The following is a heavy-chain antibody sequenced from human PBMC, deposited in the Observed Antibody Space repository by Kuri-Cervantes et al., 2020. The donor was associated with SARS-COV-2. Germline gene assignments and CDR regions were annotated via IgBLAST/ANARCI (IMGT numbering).Heavy chain of an antibody. D-gene: IGHD6-19*01. J-gene: IGHJ4*02. Sequence: GESLKISCAASGFTFGNYWMHWVRQPPGKGLVWVSHINSDGSRTSYADSVKGRFTISRDNAKKALYLEMSSLGADDTALYYCARALRYPLYETSGWSLDSWGQGTLVTVSS. CDR3: ARALRYPLYETSGWSLDS. CDR2: INSDGSRT. V-gene: IGHV3-74*01. CDR1: GFTFGNYW.